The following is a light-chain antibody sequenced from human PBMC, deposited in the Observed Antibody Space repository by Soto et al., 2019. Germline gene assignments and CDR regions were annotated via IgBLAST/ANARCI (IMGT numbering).Light chain of an antibody. CDR1: QDIANY. J-gene: IGKJ4*01. CDR3: QRYDDAPLT. Sequence: DIQMTQSPSSLSVSVGDRVTMTCRASQDIANYLVWYQQQPGKVPKLLIYAASTLHSGVLSRFSGSGSGTDFTLTISSLQPEDVGTYYCQRYDDAPLTFGGGTKVEIK. V-gene: IGKV1-27*01. CDR2: AAS.